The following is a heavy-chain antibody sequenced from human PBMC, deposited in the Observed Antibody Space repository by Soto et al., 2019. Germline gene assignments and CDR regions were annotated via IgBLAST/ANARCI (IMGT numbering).Heavy chain of an antibody. CDR1: GYTFTNYG. J-gene: IGHJ4*02. CDR3: ARGVVGAPLDY. D-gene: IGHD2-15*01. V-gene: IGHV1-18*01. Sequence: QVQLVQSRAEVKKPGASVKVSCKASGYTFTNYGVSWVRQAPGQGLEWMGWITPYTENTHYAQRLQGRVTLTTDSSTSTAYMELSSLRPDDTALYYCARGVVGAPLDYWGQGSLVTVSS. CDR2: ITPYTENT.